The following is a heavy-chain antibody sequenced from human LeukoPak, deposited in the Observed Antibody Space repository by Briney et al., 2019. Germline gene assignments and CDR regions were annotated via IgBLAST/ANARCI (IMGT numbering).Heavy chain of an antibody. CDR3: ARWSSGYDYVESGVVVIHDAFDI. V-gene: IGHV4-34*01. CDR1: GGSFSGYY. CDR2: INHSGST. J-gene: IGHJ3*02. Sequence: ASETLSLTCAVYGGSFSGYYWSWIRQPPGKGLEWIGEINHSGSTNYNPSLKSRVTISVDTSKNQFSLKLSSVTAADTAVYYCARWSSGYDYVESGVVVIHDAFDIWGQGTMVTVSS. D-gene: IGHD5-12*01.